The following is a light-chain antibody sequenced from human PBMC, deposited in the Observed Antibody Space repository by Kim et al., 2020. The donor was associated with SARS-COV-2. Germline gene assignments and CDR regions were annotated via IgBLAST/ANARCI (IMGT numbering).Light chain of an antibody. Sequence: EVVLTQSPATLSLSPGERATISCRASQTFSSNYLAWYQQRPGQAPRLLIYGASNRATGIPDRFSGSGSGTDFTLTISRLEPEDFVVYFCQQFGILPWTFGRGTKVDIK. J-gene: IGKJ1*01. CDR2: GAS. V-gene: IGKV3-20*01. CDR3: QQFGILPWT. CDR1: QTFSSNY.